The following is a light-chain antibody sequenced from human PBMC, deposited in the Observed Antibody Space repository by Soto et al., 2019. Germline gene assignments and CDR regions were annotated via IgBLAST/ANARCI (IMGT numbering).Light chain of an antibody. CDR1: QGVRNY. CDR3: QQRSSWPLT. V-gene: IGKV3-11*01. J-gene: IGKJ4*01. CDR2: DVS. Sequence: EIELTQSPATLSLSPGERATISCRASQGVRNYLAWYQQKPGQAPRLLIHDVSDMATGIPARFSGSGSGTDFTLTISSLEPEDFAVYYCQQRSSWPLTFGGGTKVDIK.